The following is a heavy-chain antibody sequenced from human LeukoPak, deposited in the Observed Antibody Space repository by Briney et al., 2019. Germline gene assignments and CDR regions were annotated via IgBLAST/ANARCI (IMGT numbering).Heavy chain of an antibody. CDR1: GFTFSDSA. J-gene: IGHJ4*02. Sequence: GGSLRLSCAASGFTFSDSAMNWVRQASGKGLEWVGHIRGKTNGYATAYAESVRGRFTISRDDSKNTAHLQMNSLKTEDTAVYYCTGGSGWYSPDYWGQGTLVTVSS. D-gene: IGHD6-19*01. V-gene: IGHV3-73*01. CDR2: IRGKTNGYAT. CDR3: TGGSGWYSPDY.